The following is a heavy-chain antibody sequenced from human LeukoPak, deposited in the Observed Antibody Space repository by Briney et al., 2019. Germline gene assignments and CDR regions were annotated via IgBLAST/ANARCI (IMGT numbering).Heavy chain of an antibody. V-gene: IGHV3-21*01. D-gene: IGHD3-22*01. CDR1: GFTFSSYS. Sequence: PGGSLRLSCAASGFTFSSYSVNWVRQAPGKGLEWVSSISSSSSYIYYADSVKGRFTISRDNAKNSLYLQMNSLRAEDTAVYYCARARGSGYFWFDPWGQGTLVTVSS. J-gene: IGHJ5*02. CDR3: ARARGSGYFWFDP. CDR2: ISSSSSYI.